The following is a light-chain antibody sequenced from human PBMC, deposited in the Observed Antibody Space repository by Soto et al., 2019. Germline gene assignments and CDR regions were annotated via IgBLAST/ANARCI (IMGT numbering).Light chain of an antibody. CDR2: GNS. V-gene: IGLV1-40*01. Sequence: QSVLTQPPSVSGAPGQRVTISCTGNSSNIGAGYDVHWYQQLPGTAPKLLIYGNSNRPSGVPDRFSGSKSGTSASLAITGLQAEDEADYYCQSYDSSLSGSRVVFGGGTQLTVL. CDR3: QSYDSSLSGSRVV. CDR1: SSNIGAGYD. J-gene: IGLJ2*01.